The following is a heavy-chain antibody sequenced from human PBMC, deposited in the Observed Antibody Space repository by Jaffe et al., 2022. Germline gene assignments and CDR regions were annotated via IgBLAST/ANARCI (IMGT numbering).Heavy chain of an antibody. CDR1: GFTFSSYE. CDR2: IHHSGST. J-gene: IGHJ4*02. CDR3: ARLLYDAGGYYFFDY. V-gene: IGHV4-38-2*01. Sequence: VQLVESGGGLVQPGGSLRLSCAASGFTFSSYEMNWVRQAPGKGLEWIGSIHHSGSTYDNPSLKSRVTISVDTSKNQFSLKLNSVTAADTAVFYCARLLYDAGGYYFFDYWGQGTLVTVSS. D-gene: IGHD3-22*01.